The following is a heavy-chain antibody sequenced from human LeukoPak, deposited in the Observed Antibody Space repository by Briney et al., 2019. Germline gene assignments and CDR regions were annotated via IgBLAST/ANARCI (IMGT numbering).Heavy chain of an antibody. CDR1: GFTFSSYA. V-gene: IGHV3-30*04. Sequence: GGSLRLSCAASGFTFSSYALHWVRQAPGKGLEWVAVISYDGKNKYYADSVKGRFTISRDNSKNTLYLQMNNLRAEDTAVYYCARRRDSGSLQHFDYWGQGTLVTVSS. CDR3: ARRRDSGSLQHFDY. J-gene: IGHJ4*02. D-gene: IGHD1-26*01. CDR2: ISYDGKNK.